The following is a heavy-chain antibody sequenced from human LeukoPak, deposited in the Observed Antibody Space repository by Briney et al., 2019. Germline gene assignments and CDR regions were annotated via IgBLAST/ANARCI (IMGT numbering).Heavy chain of an antibody. D-gene: IGHD2-2*02. Sequence: PGGSLRLSCAASGFTFSDYYMSWIRQAPGKGLEWVSYISSSGSTIYYADSVKGRFTISRDNSKNTLYLQMNSLRAEDTAVYYCARDRGYCSSTSCYRYFQHWGQGTLVTVSS. V-gene: IGHV3-11*04. CDR1: GFTFSDYY. CDR3: ARDRGYCSSTSCYRYFQH. CDR2: ISSSGSTI. J-gene: IGHJ1*01.